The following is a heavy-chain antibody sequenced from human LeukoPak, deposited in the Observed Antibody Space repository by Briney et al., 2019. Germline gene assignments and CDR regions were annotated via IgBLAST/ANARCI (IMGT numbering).Heavy chain of an antibody. V-gene: IGHV1-18*01. CDR1: GYTFAAYG. CDR3: ARERGSACRGGTCDHYYFYMDV. J-gene: IGHJ6*03. CDR2: ISPHNGNT. Sequence: ASVKVSCKASGYTFAAYGISWVRQAPGQGLERMGWISPHNGNTNYAQKVQGRVIMTTGTSTNTAYMELRGLRSDDTAVYYCARERGSACRGGTCDHYYFYMDVWGKGTTVTVSS. D-gene: IGHD2-15*01.